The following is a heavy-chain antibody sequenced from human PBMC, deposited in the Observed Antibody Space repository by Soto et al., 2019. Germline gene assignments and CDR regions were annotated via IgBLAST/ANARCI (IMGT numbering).Heavy chain of an antibody. CDR2: ISYTGNT. CDR3: ARFSWYDGDSITNYYMDF. V-gene: IGHV4-39*01. J-gene: IGHJ6*03. CDR1: GDSISSRSYY. D-gene: IGHD6-13*01. Sequence: LQESGPGLVKPSETLSLTCSVFGDSISSRSYYWAWIRRPPGMGLEWIASISYTGNTYYNPSLTSRAAISGDPSKNQFSLKLSFVTAADTAVYYCARFSWYDGDSITNYYMDFWGNGATVTVSS.